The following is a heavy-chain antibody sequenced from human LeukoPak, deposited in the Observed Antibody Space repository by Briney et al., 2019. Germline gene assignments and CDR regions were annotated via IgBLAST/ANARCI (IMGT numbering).Heavy chain of an antibody. CDR3: ARAVGHIAARQRNWFDP. CDR1: GYTLTELS. Sequence: ASVKVSCKVSGYTLTELSMHWVRQAPGKGLEWMGGFDPEDGETIYAQKFQGRVTMTEDTSTDTAYMELSRLRSDDTAVYYCARAVGHIAARQRNWFDPWGQGTLVTVSS. CDR2: FDPEDGET. D-gene: IGHD6-6*01. J-gene: IGHJ5*02. V-gene: IGHV1-24*01.